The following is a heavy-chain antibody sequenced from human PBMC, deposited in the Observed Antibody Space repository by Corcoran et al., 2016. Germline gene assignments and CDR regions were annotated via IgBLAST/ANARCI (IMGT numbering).Heavy chain of an antibody. J-gene: IGHJ4*02. CDR2: INHSGST. CDR1: GGSFSGYY. D-gene: IGHD2-2*01. CDR3: ARDAMRYFDY. Sequence: QVQLQQWGAGLLKPSETLSLTCAVYGGSFSGYYWSWIRQPPGKGLEWIGEINHSGSTNYNPSLKSRVTISVDTSKNQFSLKLSSVTAADTAVYYCARDAMRYFDYWGQGTLVTVSS. V-gene: IGHV4-34*01.